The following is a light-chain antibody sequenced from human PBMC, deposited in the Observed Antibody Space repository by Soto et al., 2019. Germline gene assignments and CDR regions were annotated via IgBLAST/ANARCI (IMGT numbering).Light chain of an antibody. CDR3: AAWDDSLNGPV. Sequence: QAVVTQPPSASGTPGQRVSISCSGSSSNIGSNTVNWYQQVPGTAPKLLIYTNDQRPSGVPDRFFGSKSGTSASLAISGLQSEDEADYYCAAWDDSLNGPVFGGGTKLTVL. J-gene: IGLJ2*01. CDR2: TND. CDR1: SSNIGSNT. V-gene: IGLV1-44*01.